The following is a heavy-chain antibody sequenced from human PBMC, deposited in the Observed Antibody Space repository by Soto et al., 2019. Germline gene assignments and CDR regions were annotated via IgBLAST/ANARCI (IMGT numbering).Heavy chain of an antibody. CDR1: GGSISGGGLS. D-gene: IGHD3-10*01. J-gene: IGHJ4*02. CDR3: ARLQFGEGFDY. CDR2: ILHTGGT. Sequence: TLSLTCAVSGGSISGGGLSWSWIRQPPGKGLEWIGYILHTGGTQYNPSLKSRVSMSVDKSKNQFSLHLTSVTAADTAVYYCARLQFGEGFDYWGQGALVTVSS. V-gene: IGHV4-30-2*01.